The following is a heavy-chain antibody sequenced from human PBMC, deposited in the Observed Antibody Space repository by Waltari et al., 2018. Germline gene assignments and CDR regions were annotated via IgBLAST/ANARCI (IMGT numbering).Heavy chain of an antibody. J-gene: IGHJ3*02. CDR2: ISGSGGST. V-gene: IGHV3-23*01. CDR3: AKDSKQGGWYVGAFDI. Sequence: EVQLLESGGGLVQPGGSLRLSCAASGFTFRSYAMSWVRQAPGKGLEWVSAISGSGGSTYYADSVKGRFTISRDNSKNTLYLQMNSLRAEDTAVYYCAKDSKQGGWYVGAFDIWGQGTMVTVSS. D-gene: IGHD6-19*01. CDR1: GFTFRSYA.